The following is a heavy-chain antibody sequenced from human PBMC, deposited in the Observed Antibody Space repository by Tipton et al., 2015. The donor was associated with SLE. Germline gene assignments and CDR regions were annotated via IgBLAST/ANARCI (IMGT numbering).Heavy chain of an antibody. V-gene: IGHV1-3*01. CDR1: GYTFNIYA. Sequence: QLVQSGPEVKKPGASVKVSCKTSGYTFNIYAMHWVRQAPGQRLEWMGWINAGNGDTKYSQKLQGRVTITRDTSASTAYMDLSSLRSEDTAVYYCAREYYHDSSGYYGMDVWGQGTTVTVSS. D-gene: IGHD3-22*01. CDR3: AREYYHDSSGYYGMDV. J-gene: IGHJ6*02. CDR2: INAGNGDT.